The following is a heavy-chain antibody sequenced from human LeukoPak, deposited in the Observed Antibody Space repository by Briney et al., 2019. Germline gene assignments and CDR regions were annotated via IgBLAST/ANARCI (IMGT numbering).Heavy chain of an antibody. Sequence: GGSLRLSCAASGFPFSAYSMNWVRRAPGKGLEWVSSISGSSAYVYYADSVKGRFTGSRDNAKNSLYLQMSSLRAKDTAVYYCAKAYYDSSGYSYYFDYWGQGTPVTVSS. CDR2: ISGSSAYV. D-gene: IGHD3-22*01. J-gene: IGHJ4*02. CDR1: GFPFSAYS. V-gene: IGHV3-21*01. CDR3: AKAYYDSSGYSYYFDY.